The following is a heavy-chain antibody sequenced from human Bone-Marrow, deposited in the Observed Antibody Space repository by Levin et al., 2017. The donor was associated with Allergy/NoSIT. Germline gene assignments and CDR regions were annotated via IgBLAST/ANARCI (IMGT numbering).Heavy chain of an antibody. V-gene: IGHV1-18*01. CDR2: INPDNGNT. D-gene: IGHD3-22*01. J-gene: IGHJ6*02. CDR3: AIHGYSDSSGYHPRGSYYYAMDV. CDR1: GYMFRHYG. Sequence: ASVKVSCKASGYMFRHYGISWVRQAPGKGFEWMGWINPDNGNTKYGQKFLGRVTVTTDTSTSTAYLQLTSLRFDDTAVYYCAIHGYSDSSGYHPRGSYYYAMDVWGQGTAVTVSS.